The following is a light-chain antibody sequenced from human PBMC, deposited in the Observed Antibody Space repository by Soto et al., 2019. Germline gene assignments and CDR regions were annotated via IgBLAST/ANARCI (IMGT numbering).Light chain of an antibody. Sequence: QSALTQPASVSGSPGQSITISCTGSSSDVGRYNHVSWYQHHPGKAPKLLISEVSNRPSGVSNRSSGSKSGYTASLTISGLQAEDEADYYCNSHTSGDFRVFGTGTKVTVL. J-gene: IGLJ1*01. CDR2: EVS. V-gene: IGLV2-14*01. CDR3: NSHTSGDFRV. CDR1: SSDVGRYNH.